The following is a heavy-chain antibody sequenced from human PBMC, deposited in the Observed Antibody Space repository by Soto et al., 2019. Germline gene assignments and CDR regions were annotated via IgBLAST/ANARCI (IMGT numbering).Heavy chain of an antibody. D-gene: IGHD6-25*01. Sequence: LSLTCTVSGGSISSSSYYWGWIRQPPGKGLEWIGSIYYSGSTYYNPSLKSRVTISVDTSKNQFSLKLSSVTAADTAVYYCARRQSLGYYYYYGMDVWGQGTTVTVSS. V-gene: IGHV4-39*01. CDR2: IYYSGST. J-gene: IGHJ6*02. CDR1: GGSISSSSYY. CDR3: ARRQSLGYYYYYGMDV.